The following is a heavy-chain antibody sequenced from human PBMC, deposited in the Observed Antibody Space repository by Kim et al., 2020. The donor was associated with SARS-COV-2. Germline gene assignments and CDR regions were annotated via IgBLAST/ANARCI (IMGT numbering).Heavy chain of an antibody. CDR2: ISSSSSYI. V-gene: IGHV3-21*01. J-gene: IGHJ4*02. D-gene: IGHD6-13*01. CDR3: AREVGIAAAGTFGY. CDR1: GFTFSSYS. Sequence: GGSLRLSCAASGFTFSSYSMNWVRQAPGKGLEWVSSISSSSSYIYYADSVKGRFTISRDNSKNSLYLQMNSLRAEDTAVYYCAREVGIAAAGTFGYWGQGTLVTVSS.